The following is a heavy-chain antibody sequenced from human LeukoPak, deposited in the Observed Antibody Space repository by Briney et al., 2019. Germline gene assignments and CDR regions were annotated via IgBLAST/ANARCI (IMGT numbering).Heavy chain of an antibody. Sequence: GGSLRLSCAASGFTFSSYGMHWVRQAPGKGLEWVGVIWYDGSNKYYADSVKGRFTISRDNSKNTLYLQMNSLRAEDTAVYYCAGDDYGSGDLDYWGQGTLVTVSS. D-gene: IGHD3-10*01. V-gene: IGHV3-33*01. CDR2: IWYDGSNK. J-gene: IGHJ4*02. CDR1: GFTFSSYG. CDR3: AGDDYGSGDLDY.